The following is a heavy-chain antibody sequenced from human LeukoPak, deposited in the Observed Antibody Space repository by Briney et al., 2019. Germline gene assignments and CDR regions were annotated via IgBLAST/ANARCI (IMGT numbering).Heavy chain of an antibody. J-gene: IGHJ4*02. CDR1: GFTFSSSA. CDR2: ISNNGGYT. CDR3: AKQLGYCSDGSCYSPN. Sequence: GGSLRLSCAASGFTFSSSAMSWVRQAPGKGLEWVSAISNNGGYTCYADSVQGRFTISRDNSKSTLCLQMNSLRAEDTAVYYCAKQLGYCSDGSCYSPNWGQGTLVTVSS. D-gene: IGHD2-15*01. V-gene: IGHV3-23*01.